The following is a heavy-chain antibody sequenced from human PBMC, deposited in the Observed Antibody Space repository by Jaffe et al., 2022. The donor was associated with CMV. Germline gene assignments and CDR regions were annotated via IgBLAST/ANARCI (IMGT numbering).Heavy chain of an antibody. CDR1: GFTFSSYS. D-gene: IGHD6-6*01. CDR3: ARDPTPSTEYSSSHWFDY. CDR2: ISSSSSTI. Sequence: EVQLVESGGGLVQPGGSLRLSCAASGFTFSSYSMNWVRQAPGKGLEWVSYISSSSSTIYYADSVKGRFTISRDNAKNSLYLQMNSLRDEDTAVYYCARDPTPSTEYSSSHWFDYWGQGTLVTVSS. V-gene: IGHV3-48*02. J-gene: IGHJ4*02.